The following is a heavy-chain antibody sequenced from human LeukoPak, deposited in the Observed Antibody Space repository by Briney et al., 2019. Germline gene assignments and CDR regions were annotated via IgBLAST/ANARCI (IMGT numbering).Heavy chain of an antibody. CDR3: ARPLFNGMDV. Sequence: SETLSLTCTVSGGSISSSSYYWGWIRQPPGKGLEWIGSTYYSGSTYYNPSLKSRVTISVDTSKNQFSLKLSSVTAADTAVYYCARPLFNGMDVWGQGTTVTVSS. CDR2: TYYSGST. J-gene: IGHJ6*02. V-gene: IGHV4-39*01. CDR1: GGSISSSSYY.